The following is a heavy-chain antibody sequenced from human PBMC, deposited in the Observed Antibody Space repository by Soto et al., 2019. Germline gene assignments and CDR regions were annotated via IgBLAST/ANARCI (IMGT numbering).Heavy chain of an antibody. D-gene: IGHD6-13*01. CDR3: ARSLLDEYSSSWRSAYYGMDV. CDR1: GFTFSAYY. V-gene: IGHV1-2*02. Sequence: QVQLVQSGAEVKKPGASVKVSCKASGFTFSAYYIYWVRQAPGQGLEWIGWINPNSGGTNNAQKFQGRVTMTGGTASSRVYMERSGVIGGGGAVYYCARSLLDEYSSSWRSAYYGMDVWGQGTTVTVSS. J-gene: IGHJ6*02. CDR2: INPNSGGT.